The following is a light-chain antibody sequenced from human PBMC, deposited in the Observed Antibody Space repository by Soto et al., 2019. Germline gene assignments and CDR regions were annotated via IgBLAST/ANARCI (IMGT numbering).Light chain of an antibody. J-gene: IGLJ1*01. CDR3: CSYAGSYTFV. V-gene: IGLV2-11*01. CDR2: DVS. Sequence: QSALIQPRSVSGSPGHSVTISCTGTSSDVGGYNYVSWYQQHPGKAPKLMIYDVSKRPSGVPDRFSGSKSGNTASLTISGLQAEDEADYYCCSYAGSYTFVFGTGTKVTVL. CDR1: SSDVGGYNY.